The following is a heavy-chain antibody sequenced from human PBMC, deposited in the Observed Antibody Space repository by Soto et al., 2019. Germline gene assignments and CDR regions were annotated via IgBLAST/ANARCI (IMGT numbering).Heavy chain of an antibody. J-gene: IGHJ4*02. CDR1: GFTFSTYA. CDR3: ARDGRAMNDY. Sequence: EGQLVESGGGLVQPGGSLRLSCAASGFTFSTYAMQWVRQAPGKGLEFVSSISSNGGTTNYAYSVKGRFTISRDNSRDTLYLQMGSLRPEDMAVYYCARDGRAMNDYWGQGTLVTVSS. CDR2: ISSNGGTT. D-gene: IGHD5-18*01. V-gene: IGHV3-64*01.